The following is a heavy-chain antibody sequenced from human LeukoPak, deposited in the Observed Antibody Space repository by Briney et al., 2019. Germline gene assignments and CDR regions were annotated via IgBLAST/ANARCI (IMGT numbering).Heavy chain of an antibody. CDR2: INHSGST. CDR1: GGSFSGYY. D-gene: IGHD2-8*01. V-gene: IGHV4-34*01. J-gene: IGHJ6*02. CDR3: XRXXNARTPLPYYYYYGMDV. Sequence: SETLSLTRAVYGGSFSGYYWSWIRQPPGKGLEWIGEINHSGSTNYNPSLKSRVTISVDTSKNQFSLKLSSVTAADTAVYYCXRXXNARTPLPYYYYYGMDVWGQGTTVTVSS.